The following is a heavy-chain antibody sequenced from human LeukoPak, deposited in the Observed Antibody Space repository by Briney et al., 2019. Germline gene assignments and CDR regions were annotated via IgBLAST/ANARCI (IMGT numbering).Heavy chain of an antibody. CDR2: VFHTGDT. V-gene: IGHV4-59*08. Sequence: SETLSLTCTVSGGSIRSYYWSWIRQPPGKGLEWIGYVFHTGDTNYNPSLKSRVTISMDTSKNQFSLKLSSVAAADTAVYYCARHNFARPFDYWGQGTLVTVSS. CDR3: ARHNFARPFDY. D-gene: IGHD6-6*01. CDR1: GGSIRSYY. J-gene: IGHJ4*02.